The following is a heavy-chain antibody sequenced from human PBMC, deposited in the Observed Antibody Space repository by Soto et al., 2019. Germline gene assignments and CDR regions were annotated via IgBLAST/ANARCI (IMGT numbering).Heavy chain of an antibody. CDR3: ARDLGGWLQLYFDY. Sequence: KSGGSLRLSCAASGFTFSSYSMNWVRQAPGKGLEWVSSISSSSSYIYYADSVKGRFTISRDNAKNSLYLQMNSLRAEDTAVYYCARDLGGWLQLYFDYWGQGTLVTVSS. J-gene: IGHJ4*02. CDR1: GFTFSSYS. CDR2: ISSSSSYI. V-gene: IGHV3-21*01. D-gene: IGHD5-12*01.